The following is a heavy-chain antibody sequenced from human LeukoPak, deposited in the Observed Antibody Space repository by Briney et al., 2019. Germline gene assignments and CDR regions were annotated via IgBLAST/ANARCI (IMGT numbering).Heavy chain of an antibody. CDR1: GFTFSRHW. CDR2: INSDASDT. V-gene: IGHV3-74*01. CDR3: ARICSSTDCLIPD. Sequence: GGSLRLSCAASGFTFSRHWMHWVRHAPGKGLVWISRINSDASDTNYADFVKGRFTISRDNAKNTVYLQINSLRDEDTAVYYCARICSSTDCLIPDWGQGTLVTVSS. D-gene: IGHD2-2*01. J-gene: IGHJ4*02.